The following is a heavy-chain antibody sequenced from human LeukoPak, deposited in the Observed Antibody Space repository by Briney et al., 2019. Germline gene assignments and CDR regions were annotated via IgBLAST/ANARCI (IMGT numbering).Heavy chain of an antibody. Sequence: GGSLRLSRAASGFTFNNYWMSWVRQAPGKGLEWVANIKQDGSDKYYMDSVKGRFTISRDNAKNSLYLQMNSLRAEDTALYYCARMHYDSSGEIDYWGQGTLVTVSS. CDR1: GFTFNNYW. V-gene: IGHV3-7*04. CDR3: ARMHYDSSGEIDY. J-gene: IGHJ4*02. CDR2: IKQDGSDK. D-gene: IGHD3-22*01.